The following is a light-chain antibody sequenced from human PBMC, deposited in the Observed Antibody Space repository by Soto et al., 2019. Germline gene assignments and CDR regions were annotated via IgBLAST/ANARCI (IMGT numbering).Light chain of an antibody. J-gene: IGKJ1*01. CDR2: DAS. Sequence: AIQLTQSPSSLSASVGDRVTITCRASQGISSYLAWYQQKPGKAPKLVIYDASTLESGVPSRFSGSGSGTEFTLTISSLQPDDFATYYCQQYNTYSWTFGQGTKVDIK. CDR1: QGISSY. CDR3: QQYNTYSWT. V-gene: IGKV1-13*02.